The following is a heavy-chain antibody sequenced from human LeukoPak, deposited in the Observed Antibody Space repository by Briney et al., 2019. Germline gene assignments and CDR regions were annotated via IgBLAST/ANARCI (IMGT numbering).Heavy chain of an antibody. V-gene: IGHV3-30*19. CDR3: ARDRSIAVAQAVHDAFDI. D-gene: IGHD6-19*01. Sequence: GGSLTLSCAASGFTFSSFGMHWVRQAPGKGLEWVAVIWYDASNKYYADSVKGRFTISRDNSKNTLYLQMNSLRAEDTAVYYCARDRSIAVAQAVHDAFDIWGQGTMVTVSS. J-gene: IGHJ3*02. CDR2: IWYDASNK. CDR1: GFTFSSFG.